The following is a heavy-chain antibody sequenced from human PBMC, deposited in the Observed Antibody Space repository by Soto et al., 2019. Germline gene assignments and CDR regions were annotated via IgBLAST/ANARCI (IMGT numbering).Heavy chain of an antibody. V-gene: IGHV1-18*01. J-gene: IGHJ6*02. D-gene: IGHD2-2*01. Sequence: ASVKVSCKASGYTFTSYGISWVRQAPGQGLERMGWISAYNGNTNYAQKLQGRVTMTTDTSTSTAYMELRSLRSDDTAVYYCARDRGWRDIVVVPAAMRSHYYYGMDVWGQGTTVTVSS. CDR3: ARDRGWRDIVVVPAAMRSHYYYGMDV. CDR2: ISAYNGNT. CDR1: GYTFTSYG.